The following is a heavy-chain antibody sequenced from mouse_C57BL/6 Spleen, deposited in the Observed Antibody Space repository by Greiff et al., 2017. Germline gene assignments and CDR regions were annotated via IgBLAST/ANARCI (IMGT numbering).Heavy chain of an antibody. CDR1: GYTFTGYW. CDR3: ARALGY. J-gene: IGHJ2*01. CDR2: ILPGSGST. D-gene: IGHD4-1*01. V-gene: IGHV1-9*01. Sequence: VQLQQSGAELMKPGASVKLSCKATGYTFTGYWIEWVKQRPGHGLEWIGAILPGSGSTNYNDKFKGKATFTADTSSNTAYMQLSSLTTEDSASYYCARALGYWGQGTTLTVSS.